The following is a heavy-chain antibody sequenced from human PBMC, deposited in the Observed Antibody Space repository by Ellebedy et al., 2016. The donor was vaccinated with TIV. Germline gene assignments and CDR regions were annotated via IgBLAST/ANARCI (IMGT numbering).Heavy chain of an antibody. V-gene: IGHV5-10-1*01. CDR1: GYSFTSYW. CDR3: ARHMNTAMTNDY. Sequence: GESLKISCQGSGYSFTSYWISWVRQLPGKGLEWMGRIDPSESYSKYSPSFQGHVTISADKSISTAYLQWSSLKASDTAMYYCARHMNTAMTNDYWGQGTLVTVSS. CDR2: IDPSESYS. J-gene: IGHJ4*02. D-gene: IGHD5-18*01.